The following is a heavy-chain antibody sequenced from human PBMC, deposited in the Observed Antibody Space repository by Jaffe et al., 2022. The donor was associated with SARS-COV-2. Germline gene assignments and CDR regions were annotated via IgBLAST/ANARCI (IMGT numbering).Heavy chain of an antibody. CDR2: IYPGDSDT. D-gene: IGHD5-18*01. CDR1: GYSFTSYW. J-gene: IGHJ4*02. Sequence: EVQLVQSGAEVKKPGESLKISCKGSGYSFTSYWIGWVRQMPGKGLEWMGIIYPGDSDTRYSPSFQGQVTISADKSISTAYLQWSSLKASDTAMYYCVRGYSYGGVVVNTRGNDYWGQGTLVTVSS. V-gene: IGHV5-51*01. CDR3: VRGYSYGGVVVNTRGNDY.